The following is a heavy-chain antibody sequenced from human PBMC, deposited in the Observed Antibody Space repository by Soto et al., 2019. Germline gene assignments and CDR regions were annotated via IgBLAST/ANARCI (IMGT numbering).Heavy chain of an antibody. D-gene: IGHD3-22*01. Sequence: PSETLSLTCAVSGGSISSSNWWSWVRQPPGKGLEWIGEIYHSGSTNYNPSLKSRVTISVDKSKNQFSLKLSSVTASDTAVYYCARDRPLPYYYDSSGYYNDALDIWGQRTMVTF. J-gene: IGHJ3*02. CDR2: IYHSGST. CDR3: ARDRPLPYYYDSSGYYNDALDI. V-gene: IGHV4-4*02. CDR1: GGSISSSNW.